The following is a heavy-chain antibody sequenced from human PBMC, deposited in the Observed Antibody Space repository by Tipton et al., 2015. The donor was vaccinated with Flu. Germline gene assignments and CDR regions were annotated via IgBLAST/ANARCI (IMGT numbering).Heavy chain of an antibody. CDR2: IYYSGST. CDR3: ARDGADYDILTGYAFDI. D-gene: IGHD3-9*01. J-gene: IGHJ3*02. Sequence: TLSLTCTVSGGSISSSSYYWGWIRQPPGKGLEWIGRIYYSGSTYYNPSLKSRVTISVDTSKNQFSLKLSSVTAADTAVYYCARDGADYDILTGYAFDIWGQGTMVTVSS. V-gene: IGHV4-39*07. CDR1: GGSISSSSYY.